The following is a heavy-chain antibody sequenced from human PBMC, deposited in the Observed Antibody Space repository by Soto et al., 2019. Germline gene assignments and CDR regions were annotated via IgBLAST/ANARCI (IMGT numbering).Heavy chain of an antibody. CDR3: AKDKPKFLYYDSSGRAFDAFDI. V-gene: IGHV3-30*18. D-gene: IGHD3-22*01. J-gene: IGHJ3*02. CDR1: GFTFSSYG. Sequence: VQLVESGGGVVQPGRSLRLSCAASGFTFSSYGMHWVRQAPGKGLEWVAVISYDGSNKYYADSVKGRFTISRDNSKNTLYLQMNSLRAEDTAVYYCAKDKPKFLYYDSSGRAFDAFDIWGQGTMVTVSS. CDR2: ISYDGSNK.